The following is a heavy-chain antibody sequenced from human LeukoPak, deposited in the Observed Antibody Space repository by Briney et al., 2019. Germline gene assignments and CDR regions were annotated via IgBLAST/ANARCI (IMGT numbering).Heavy chain of an antibody. CDR1: GYTFTSYD. CDR3: ARGGDYSDAFDI. V-gene: IGHV1-8*01. J-gene: IGHJ3*02. CDR2: TNPNRGNV. Sequence: ASVKVSCKASGYTFTSYDINWVRQAIGQGLEWMGWTNPNRGNVGYSQKFQGRLTMTRNTSISTAYMELSSLTSEDTAVYYCARGGDYSDAFDIWGQGTMVTVSS. D-gene: IGHD3-22*01.